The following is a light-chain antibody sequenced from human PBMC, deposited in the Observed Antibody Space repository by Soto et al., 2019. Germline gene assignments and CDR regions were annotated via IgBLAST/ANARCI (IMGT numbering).Light chain of an antibody. CDR3: QQYDQWPIT. V-gene: IGKV3-15*01. CDR2: GAS. CDR1: QNVRSN. Sequence: EIVMTQSPATLSVSPGERATLPCRASQNVRSNLAWYQQKPAQAPRLLIYGASARALGIPARFSGSGSGTEFSFTVTSLQSEDFAVYYCQQYDQWPITFGQGTRLEIK. J-gene: IGKJ5*01.